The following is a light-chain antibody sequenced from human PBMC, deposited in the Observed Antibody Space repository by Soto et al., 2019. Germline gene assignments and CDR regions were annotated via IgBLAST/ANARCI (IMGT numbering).Light chain of an antibody. CDR2: GNS. V-gene: IGLV1-40*01. J-gene: IGLJ2*01. CDR1: SSNIGAGYD. Sequence: QSVLTQPPSVSGAPGQRVTISCAGNSSNIGAGYDVHWYQQLPGTAPKLLIYGNSNRPSGVPDRFSGSKSGTSASLAITGLQVEDEADYYCQSYHSSLSASVFGGGTKLTVL. CDR3: QSYHSSLSASV.